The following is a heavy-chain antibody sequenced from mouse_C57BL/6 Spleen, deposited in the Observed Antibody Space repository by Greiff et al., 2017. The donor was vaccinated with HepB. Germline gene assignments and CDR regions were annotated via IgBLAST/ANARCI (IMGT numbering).Heavy chain of an antibody. CDR1: GYSFTGYF. CDR2: INPYNGDT. Sequence: EVQLQQSGPELVKPGDSVKISCKASGYSFTGYFMNWVMQSHGKSLEWIGRINPYNGDTFYNQKFKGKATLTVDKSSSTAHMELRNLTSEDSAVYYCAREVYDGWYFDVWGTVTTVTVSS. V-gene: IGHV1-20*01. D-gene: IGHD1-1*01. CDR3: AREVYDGWYFDV. J-gene: IGHJ1*03.